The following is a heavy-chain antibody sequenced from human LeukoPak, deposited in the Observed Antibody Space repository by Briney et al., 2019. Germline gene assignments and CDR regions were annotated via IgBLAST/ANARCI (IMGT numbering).Heavy chain of an antibody. J-gene: IGHJ4*02. CDR1: GFTFSSYH. Sequence: GGSLRLSCVGSGFTFSSYHMNWVRQAPGKGLEWVSGISGSGGTTYYADSVKGRFTISRDNSKNALCLQMDCLRAEDTAVYYCAKPGYSASWHGNFDYWGQGTLVTVSS. V-gene: IGHV3-23*01. D-gene: IGHD6-13*01. CDR3: AKPGYSASWHGNFDY. CDR2: ISGSGGTT.